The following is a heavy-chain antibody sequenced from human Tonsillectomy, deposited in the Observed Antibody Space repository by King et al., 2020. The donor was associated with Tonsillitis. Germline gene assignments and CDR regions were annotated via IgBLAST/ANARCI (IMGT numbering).Heavy chain of an antibody. Sequence: QLQESGPGLVKPSETLSLTCTVSGGSISSYYWSWIRQPPGKGLEWIAYIYYSGSTNYNPSLKSRVTISVDTSKNQFSLKLSSLTAADTAVYYCASRSGTPYGMDVWGQGTTVTVSS. V-gene: IGHV4-59*01. CDR1: GGSISSYY. J-gene: IGHJ6*02. CDR2: IYYSGST. D-gene: IGHD3-10*01. CDR3: ASRSGTPYGMDV.